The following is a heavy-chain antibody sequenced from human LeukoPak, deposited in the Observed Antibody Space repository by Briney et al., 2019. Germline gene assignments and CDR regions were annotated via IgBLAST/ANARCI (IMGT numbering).Heavy chain of an antibody. D-gene: IGHD3-22*01. V-gene: IGHV3-30*04. Sequence: GGSLRLSCAASGFTFSSYAMHWVRQAPGKGLEWVAVISYDGSNKYYADSVKGRFTISRDNSKNTLYLQMNSLRAEDTAVYYCAKDLGFTTGAFDIWGQGTMVTVSS. CDR1: GFTFSSYA. J-gene: IGHJ3*02. CDR3: AKDLGFTTGAFDI. CDR2: ISYDGSNK.